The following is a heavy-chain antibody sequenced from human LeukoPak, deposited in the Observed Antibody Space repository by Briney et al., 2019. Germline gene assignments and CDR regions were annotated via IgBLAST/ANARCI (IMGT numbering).Heavy chain of an antibody. V-gene: IGHV3-21*01. CDR3: ARDGYCSSTSCLQPFDY. CDR1: GLTFSSYS. Sequence: PGGSLRLSCAASGLTFSSYSMNWVRQAPGKGLEWVSSISSSSSYIYYADSVKGRFTISRDNAKNSLYLQMNSLRAEDTAVYYCARDGYCSSTSCLQPFDYWGQGTLVTVSS. CDR2: ISSSSSYI. D-gene: IGHD2-2*03. J-gene: IGHJ4*02.